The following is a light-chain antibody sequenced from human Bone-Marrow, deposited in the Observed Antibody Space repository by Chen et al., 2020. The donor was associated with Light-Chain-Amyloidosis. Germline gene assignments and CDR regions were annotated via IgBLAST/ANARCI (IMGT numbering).Light chain of an antibody. J-gene: IGLJ3*02. Sequence: QSALIQPASVSGSPGQSVTISCTGSTSDVGAHKYVSWYQQSPGKAPKLIIYDVSDRPSGLSYRFAGSKSGNTASLTIYGLQAEDEADYYCGSYTTTNTLVFGGGTKLTVL. V-gene: IGLV2-14*03. CDR3: GSYTTTNTLV. CDR2: DVS. CDR1: TSDVGAHKY.